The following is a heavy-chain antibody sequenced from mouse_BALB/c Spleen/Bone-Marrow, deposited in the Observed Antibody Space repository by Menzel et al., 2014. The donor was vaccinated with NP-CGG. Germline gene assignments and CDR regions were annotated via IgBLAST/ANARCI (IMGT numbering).Heavy chain of an antibody. J-gene: IGHJ2*01. CDR1: GYTFTSYW. CDR2: IFPGTVTP. Sequence: QVQLQQSGAELVEPGASVKLSCKTSGYTFTSYWIQWVKQRPGQGLGRIGKIFPGTVTPYYNEKFKGKATLTIDTSSSTASMQLSSLTSEDSAVYFCARRGYGYLDYWGQGTTLTVSS. V-gene: IGHV1S132*01. CDR3: ARRGYGYLDY. D-gene: IGHD2-10*02.